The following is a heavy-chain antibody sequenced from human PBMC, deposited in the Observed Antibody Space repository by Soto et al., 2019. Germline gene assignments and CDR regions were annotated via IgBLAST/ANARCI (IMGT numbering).Heavy chain of an antibody. Sequence: ASVKVSCKASGYTFTGYYMHWVRQAPGQGLEWMGWINPNSGGTNYAQKFQGWVTMTRDTSISTAYMELSRLRSDDTAVYYCARELRSGSYWTAHYYYYYGMDVWGQGTTVTVSS. V-gene: IGHV1-2*04. J-gene: IGHJ6*02. CDR3: ARELRSGSYWTAHYYYYYGMDV. CDR2: INPNSGGT. D-gene: IGHD3-10*01. CDR1: GYTFTGYY.